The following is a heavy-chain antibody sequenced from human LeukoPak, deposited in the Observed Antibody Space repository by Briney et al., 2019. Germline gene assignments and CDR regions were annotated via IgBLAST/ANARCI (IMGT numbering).Heavy chain of an antibody. CDR1: GGSLNGHY. V-gene: IGHV4-34*01. D-gene: IGHD3-10*01. CDR3: AREHYYGSGSVPYYFDY. J-gene: IGHJ4*02. CDR2: GSESGGT. Sequence: SETLSLTCAVYGGSLNGHYWSWIRQPPGKGLEWIGEGSESGGTKFNPSLKSRVTISADTSKNQFSLKLSSVTAADTAVYYCAREHYYGSGSVPYYFDYWGQGTLVTVSS.